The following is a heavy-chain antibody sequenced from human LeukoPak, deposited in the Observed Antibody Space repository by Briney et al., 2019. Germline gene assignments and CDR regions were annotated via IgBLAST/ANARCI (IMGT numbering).Heavy chain of an antibody. V-gene: IGHV4-34*01. J-gene: IGHJ4*02. Sequence: SETLSLTCAVYGGSFSGYYWSWIRQPPGKGLEWIGEINHSGSTNYNPSLKGRVTISVDTSKNQFSLKLSSVTAADTAVYYCAGYCSGGSCYSFDYWGQGALVTVSS. CDR2: INHSGST. CDR3: AGYCSGGSCYSFDY. CDR1: GGSFSGYY. D-gene: IGHD2-15*01.